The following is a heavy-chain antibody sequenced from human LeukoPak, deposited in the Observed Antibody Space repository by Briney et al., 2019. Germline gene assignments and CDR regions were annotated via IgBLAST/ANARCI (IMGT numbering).Heavy chain of an antibody. J-gene: IGHJ4*02. CDR1: GFTFSSYA. Sequence: PGGSLRLSCAASGFTFSSYAMSWVRQAPGKGLEWVSAISGSGGSTYYADPVKGRFTISRDNSKNTLYLQMNSLRAEDTAVYYCAKVRYCSGGSCYGRVDYWGQGTLVTVSS. V-gene: IGHV3-23*01. CDR3: AKVRYCSGGSCYGRVDY. CDR2: ISGSGGST. D-gene: IGHD2-15*01.